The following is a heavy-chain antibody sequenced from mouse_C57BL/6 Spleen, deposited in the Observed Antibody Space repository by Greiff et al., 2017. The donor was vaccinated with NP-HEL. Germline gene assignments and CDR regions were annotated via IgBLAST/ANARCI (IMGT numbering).Heavy chain of an antibody. Sequence: QVQLQQSGAELVRPGASVKLSCKASGYTFTDYYINWVKQRPGQGLEWIARIYPGSGNTYYNEKFKGKATLTAEKSSSTAYMQLSSLTSEDSAVYFCARSDYDYDVGFAYWGQGTLVTVSA. CDR3: ARSDYDYDVGFAY. CDR1: GYTFTDYY. J-gene: IGHJ3*01. D-gene: IGHD2-4*01. V-gene: IGHV1-76*01. CDR2: IYPGSGNT.